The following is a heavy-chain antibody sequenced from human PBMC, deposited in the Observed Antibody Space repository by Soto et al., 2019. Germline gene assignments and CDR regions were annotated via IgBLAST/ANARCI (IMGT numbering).Heavy chain of an antibody. J-gene: IGHJ6*03. V-gene: IGHV1-3*01. Sequence: GASVKVSCKASGYTFTSYGISWVRQAPGQGLEWMGWINAGNGNTKYSQKFQGRVTITRDTSASTAYMELSSLRSEDTAVYYCARDMLWFGELYPPHYYMDVWGKGTTVTVSS. CDR2: INAGNGNT. D-gene: IGHD3-10*01. CDR3: ARDMLWFGELYPPHYYMDV. CDR1: GYTFTSYG.